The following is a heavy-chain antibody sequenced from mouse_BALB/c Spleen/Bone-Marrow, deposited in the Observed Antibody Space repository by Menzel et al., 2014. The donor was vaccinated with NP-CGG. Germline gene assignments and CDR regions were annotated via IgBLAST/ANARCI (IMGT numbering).Heavy chain of an antibody. V-gene: IGHV5-6-5*01. CDR1: GFTFSSYA. CDR3: VYGNYSYYYAMDF. Sequence: EVQLQQSGGGLVKPGGSLKLSCAASGFTFSSYAMSWVRQTPEKRLEWVASISSGGSTFYPDSVKGRFTISRENARNILYLQTSSLRSEDTAMYYCVYGNYSYYYAMDFWGQGTSVTVSS. CDR2: ISSGGST. D-gene: IGHD2-1*01. J-gene: IGHJ4*01.